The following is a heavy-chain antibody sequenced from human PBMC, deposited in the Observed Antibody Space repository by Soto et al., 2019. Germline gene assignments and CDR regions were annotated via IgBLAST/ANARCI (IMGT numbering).Heavy chain of an antibody. CDR3: ARETIDYYGMDV. D-gene: IGHD1-1*01. Sequence: SETLSLTCTVSGGSISSYYWIWIRQPPGKGLEWIGYIYYSGSTNYNPSLKSRVTISVDTSKNQFSLKLSSVTAADTAVYYCARETIDYYGMDVWGQGTTVTVS. J-gene: IGHJ6*02. CDR2: IYYSGST. CDR1: GGSISSYY. V-gene: IGHV4-59*01.